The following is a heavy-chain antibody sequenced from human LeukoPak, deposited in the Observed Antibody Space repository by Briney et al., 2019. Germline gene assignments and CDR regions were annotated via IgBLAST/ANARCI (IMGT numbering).Heavy chain of an antibody. CDR1: GGSFSGYY. CDR3: ARHGWDGSRFAY. V-gene: IGHV4-59*08. Sequence: SETLSLTCAVYGGSFSGYYWSWIRQPPGKGLEWIGYIYYSGSTNYNPSLESRVTISVDTSKNQFSLRLTSVTAADTAVYYCARHGWDGSRFAYWGQGTLVTVSS. D-gene: IGHD1-26*01. CDR2: IYYSGST. J-gene: IGHJ4*02.